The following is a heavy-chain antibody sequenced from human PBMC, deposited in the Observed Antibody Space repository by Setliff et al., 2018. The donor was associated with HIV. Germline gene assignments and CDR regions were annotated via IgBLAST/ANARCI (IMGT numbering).Heavy chain of an antibody. Sequence: PSETLSLTCNVSGGSITNFYWSWIRQPPGKGLEWIGYIYNPGSTNFNPSLQSRVSMSVDVSTNQFSLRLTSVTAADTAVYYCATRPRIAARPFDYWGQGMLVTVSS. CDR2: IYNPGST. J-gene: IGHJ4*02. V-gene: IGHV4-4*09. CDR3: ATRPRIAARPFDY. CDR1: GGSITNFY. D-gene: IGHD6-6*01.